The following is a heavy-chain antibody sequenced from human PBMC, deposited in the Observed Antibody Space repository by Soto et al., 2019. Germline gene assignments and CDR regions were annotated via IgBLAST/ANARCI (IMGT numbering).Heavy chain of an antibody. CDR3: ARGNYFDSSGPFDY. D-gene: IGHD3-22*01. CDR2: ISGYNGNT. V-gene: IGHV1-18*04. J-gene: IGHJ4*02. Sequence: SGAEVKKSGASVKVSCKASGYTFTSYGITWVRQAPGQGLEWMGWISGYNGNTNYAQMLQGRITMTIDTSTSTAYMDLRSLKSDDTAVYFCARGNYFDSSGPFDYWGQGTLVTVSS. CDR1: GYTFTSYG.